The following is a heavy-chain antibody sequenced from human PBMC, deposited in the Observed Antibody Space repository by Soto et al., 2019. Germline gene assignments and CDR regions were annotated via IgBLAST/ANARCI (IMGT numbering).Heavy chain of an antibody. CDR3: ARGPIGTMVRGAFDY. Sequence: SETLSLTCTVSGGSFSGYYWSWIRQPPGKGLEWIGEINYSGSTNYNPSLKSRVTISVDTSKNQFSLKLNSVTAADTAVYYCARGPIGTMVRGAFDYWGQGTLVTVSS. CDR2: INYSGST. J-gene: IGHJ4*02. CDR1: GGSFSGYY. D-gene: IGHD3-10*01. V-gene: IGHV4-34*01.